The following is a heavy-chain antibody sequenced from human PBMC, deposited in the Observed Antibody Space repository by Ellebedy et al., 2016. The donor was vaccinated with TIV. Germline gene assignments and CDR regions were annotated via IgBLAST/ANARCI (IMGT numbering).Heavy chain of an antibody. J-gene: IGHJ4*02. CDR2: IYYSGST. V-gene: IGHV4-59*08. Sequence: MPSETLSLTCTVSGGSISSYYWSWIRQPPGKGLEWIGYIYYSGSTNYNPSLKSRVTISVDTSKNQFSLKLSSVTAADTAVYYCARHPPTGYSSGWGQGTLVTVSS. D-gene: IGHD6-19*01. CDR3: ARHPPTGYSSG. CDR1: GGSISSYY.